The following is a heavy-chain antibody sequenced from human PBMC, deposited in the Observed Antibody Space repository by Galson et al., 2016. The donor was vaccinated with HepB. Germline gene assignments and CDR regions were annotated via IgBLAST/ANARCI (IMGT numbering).Heavy chain of an antibody. J-gene: IGHJ4*02. CDR1: GYTFTSYG. CDR2: ISGYNGDT. V-gene: IGHV1-18*04. D-gene: IGHD5-18*01. CDR3: ARDQKMWVQLWAFDY. Sequence: SVKVSCKASGYTFTSYGISWVRQAPGQGLEWMGWISGYNGDTNYAQKLQGRVTMTTDTSTSTAYMELRSLRSDDTAVYYCARDQKMWVQLWAFDYWGQGTPVTVSS.